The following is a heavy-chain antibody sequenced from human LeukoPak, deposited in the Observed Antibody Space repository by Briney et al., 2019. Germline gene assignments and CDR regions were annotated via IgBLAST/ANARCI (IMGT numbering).Heavy chain of an antibody. V-gene: IGHV3-7*01. CDR1: GFTFSTYW. J-gene: IGHJ4*02. CDR3: ARVLPVASRDY. CDR2: IKQDGSDK. Sequence: GGSLRLSCAASGFTFSTYWMGWVRQAPGKGLEWVANIKQDGSDKFYVDSVKGRFTISRDNAKNSMYLQMNSLRAEDTAVYYCARVLPVASRDYWGQGTLVTVSS. D-gene: IGHD2-2*01.